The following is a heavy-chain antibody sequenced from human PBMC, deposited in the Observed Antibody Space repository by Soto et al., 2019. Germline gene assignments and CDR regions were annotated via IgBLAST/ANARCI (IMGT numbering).Heavy chain of an antibody. CDR3: AKDRVRTPNGVDSFDV. Sequence: QVQLVQSGAEVKKPGASVKVSCKASGYAFGAYYIYWVRQAPGQCLEWMGYINPHGGGARYVQEFRDRLTITTDTPKDTAYMELRRLTSDDTPIYYCAKDRVRTPNGVDSFDVWGQGTSVTVS. CDR2: INPHGGGA. D-gene: IGHD2-8*01. V-gene: IGHV1-2*02. CDR1: GYAFGAYY. J-gene: IGHJ3*01.